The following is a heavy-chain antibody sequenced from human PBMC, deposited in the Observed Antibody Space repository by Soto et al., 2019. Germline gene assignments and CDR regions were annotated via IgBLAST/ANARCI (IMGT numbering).Heavy chain of an antibody. CDR3: AKDRSDRRW. CDR1: GFTFSNYV. CDR2: ISGSGDNT. Sequence: GGSLRLSCAASGFTFSNYVMSWVRQAPGKGLEWVSSISGSGDNTYYADSVKGRFTISRDNSKNTLFLQMNSLRAEDTAVYYCAKDRSDRRWWGQGTLVTVSS. J-gene: IGHJ4*02. D-gene: IGHD3-3*01. V-gene: IGHV3-23*01.